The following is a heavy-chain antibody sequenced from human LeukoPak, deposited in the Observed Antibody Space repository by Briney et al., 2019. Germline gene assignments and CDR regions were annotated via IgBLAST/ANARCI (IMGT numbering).Heavy chain of an antibody. V-gene: IGHV1-18*01. J-gene: IGHJ2*01. CDR3: ARDHGGKVDRYFDL. CDR1: GYPFASYG. Sequence: ASVKVSCKASGYPFASYGISWVRQAPGQGLVWMGWISAYKGNTNYAQKFQGRVTMTTDTSTSTAYMELRSLRSDDTAVYYCARDHGGKVDRYFDLWGRGTLVTVSP. D-gene: IGHD4-23*01. CDR2: ISAYKGNT.